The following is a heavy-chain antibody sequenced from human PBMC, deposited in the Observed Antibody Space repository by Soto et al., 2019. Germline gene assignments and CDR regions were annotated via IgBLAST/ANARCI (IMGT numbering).Heavy chain of an antibody. Sequence: PGGSLRLSCAASGFTFSSYSMNWVRQAPGKGLEWVSSISSSSSYIYYADSVKGRFTISRDNAKNSLYLQMNSLRAEDTAVYYCARADAAVAASPDYWGQGTLVTVSS. CDR3: ARADAAVAASPDY. J-gene: IGHJ4*02. CDR1: GFTFSSYS. V-gene: IGHV3-21*01. D-gene: IGHD6-19*01. CDR2: ISSSSSYI.